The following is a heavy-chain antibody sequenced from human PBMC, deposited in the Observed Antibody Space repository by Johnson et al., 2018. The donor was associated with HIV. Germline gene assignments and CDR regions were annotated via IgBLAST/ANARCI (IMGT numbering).Heavy chain of an antibody. V-gene: IGHV3-30*04. Sequence: VQLVESGGGVVQPGGSLRLSCAASGFTFSSYALHWVRQAPGRGLEWVAVISYDGSDKYYADSVKGRFTISRDNSKNTLYLQMNSLRAEDTAVYYCAKDLSPYSSGWYDAFDIRGQGTMVTVSS. J-gene: IGHJ3*02. CDR1: GFTFSSYA. CDR2: ISYDGSDK. CDR3: AKDLSPYSSGWYDAFDI. D-gene: IGHD6-19*01.